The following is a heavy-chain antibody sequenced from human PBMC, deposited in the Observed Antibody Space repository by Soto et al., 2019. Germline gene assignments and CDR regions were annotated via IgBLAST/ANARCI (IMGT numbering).Heavy chain of an antibody. Sequence: VQLAQSGAEVKKPGASVKVSCKTSGDSFNDYYIHWVRQAPGQGREWMGWINPNGVATKYAKKFQGRVTVTRDTSIRTVYMELSSLRSDDTAVYYCAREGGGARTTLDYYYFDMDVWGKGTTVTVSS. CDR3: AREGGGARTTLDYYYFDMDV. V-gene: IGHV1-2*02. J-gene: IGHJ6*03. CDR2: INPNGVAT. D-gene: IGHD3-16*01. CDR1: GDSFNDYY.